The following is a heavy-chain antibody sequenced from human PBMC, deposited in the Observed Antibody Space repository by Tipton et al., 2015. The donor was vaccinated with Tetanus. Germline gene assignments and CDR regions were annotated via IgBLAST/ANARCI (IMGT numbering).Heavy chain of an antibody. CDR2: VYSSGST. CDR3: ARDHRLSASYAGWFDP. J-gene: IGHJ5*02. D-gene: IGHD1-26*01. CDR1: GGSFSVYY. Sequence: TLSLTCAVYGGSFSVYYWSWIRQPPGKGLEWIGNVYSSGSTYYNPSLKGRVTISVDTSTTQFSLRLNSVTAADTAIYYCARDHRLSASYAGWFDPWGQGTLVTVSS. V-gene: IGHV4-59*01.